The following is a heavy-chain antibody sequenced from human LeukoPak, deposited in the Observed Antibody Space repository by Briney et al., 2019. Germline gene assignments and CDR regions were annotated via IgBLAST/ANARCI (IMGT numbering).Heavy chain of an antibody. J-gene: IGHJ4*02. CDR3: ARGGYCSGGSCGTDY. CDR2: ISSSSYI. D-gene: IGHD2-15*01. V-gene: IGHV3-21*01. CDR1: GFTFSTYT. Sequence: PGGPLRLSCAASGFTFSTYTMNWVRQAPGKGLQWVSSISSSSYIYYADSVKGRFTISRDNAQNSLYLQMNSLRAEDTAVYYCARGGYCSGGSCGTDYWGQGTLVTVSS.